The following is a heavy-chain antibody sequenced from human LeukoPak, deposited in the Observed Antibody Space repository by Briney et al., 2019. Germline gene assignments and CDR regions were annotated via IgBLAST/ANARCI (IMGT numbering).Heavy chain of an antibody. CDR1: GFTFSTYA. Sequence: GGSLRLSCAASGFTFSTYAMKWVRQAPGKGLEWVSSISGSSTHMYYADSVRGRFTVSRDNAKNSLYLQMNSLRAEDTAVYYCARYRGTGGYYPGHVDHWGQGTLVTVSS. CDR3: ARYRGTGGYYPGHVDH. J-gene: IGHJ4*02. V-gene: IGHV3-21*01. D-gene: IGHD1-26*01. CDR2: ISGSSTHM.